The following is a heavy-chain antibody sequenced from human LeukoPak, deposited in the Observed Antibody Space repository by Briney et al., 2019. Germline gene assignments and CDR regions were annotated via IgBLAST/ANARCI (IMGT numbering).Heavy chain of an antibody. V-gene: IGHV4-61*01. CDR3: ARAGQLPIDDAFDI. CDR2: IYYSGST. CDR1: GGSISSSSYY. J-gene: IGHJ3*02. Sequence: PSETLSLTCTVSGGSISSSSYYWSWIRQPPGKGLEWIGYIYYSGSTNYNPSLKSRVTISVDTSKNQFSLKLSSVTAADTAVYYCARAGQLPIDDAFDIWGQGTMVTVSS. D-gene: IGHD2-2*01.